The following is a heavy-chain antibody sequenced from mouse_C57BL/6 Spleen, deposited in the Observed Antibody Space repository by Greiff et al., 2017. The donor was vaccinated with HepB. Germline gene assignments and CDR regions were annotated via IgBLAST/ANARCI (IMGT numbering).Heavy chain of an antibody. V-gene: IGHV5-4*01. CDR2: ISDGGSYT. CDR3: ARDYDAFDY. Sequence: EVHLVESGGGLVKPGGSLKLSCAASGFTFSSYAMSWVRQTPEKRLEWVATISDGGSYTYYPDNVKGRFTISRDNAKNNLYLQMSHLKSEDTAMYYCARDYDAFDYWGQGTTLTVSS. D-gene: IGHD2-12*01. CDR1: GFTFSSYA. J-gene: IGHJ2*01.